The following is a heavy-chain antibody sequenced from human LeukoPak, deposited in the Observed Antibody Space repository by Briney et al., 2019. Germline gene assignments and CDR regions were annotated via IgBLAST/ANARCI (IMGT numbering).Heavy chain of an antibody. V-gene: IGHV4-4*02. CDR3: ARDGGLGSGSYVNI. CDR2: IYHSGST. D-gene: IGHD3-10*01. Sequence: SETLSLTCAVSGGSISSSNWWSWVRQPPGKGLEWIGEIYHSGSTNYNPSLKSRVTMSVDKSKNQFSLKLSSVTAADTAVYYCARDGGLGSGSYVNIWGQGTMVTVSS. J-gene: IGHJ3*02. CDR1: GGSISSSNW.